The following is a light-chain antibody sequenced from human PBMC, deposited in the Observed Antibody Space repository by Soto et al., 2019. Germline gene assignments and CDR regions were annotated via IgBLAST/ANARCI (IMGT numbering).Light chain of an antibody. Sequence: QSVLAQPASVSGSPGESITVSCFGSISDIGSHNYVSWYRQYPGEAPRLLIYEVHYRPSGVSSRFSGSKSGNTASLTISGLQAADEADYYCASYLTTSPLEVFGTRTKVTVL. J-gene: IGLJ1*01. CDR3: ASYLTTSPLEV. V-gene: IGLV2-14*01. CDR2: EVH. CDR1: ISDIGSHNY.